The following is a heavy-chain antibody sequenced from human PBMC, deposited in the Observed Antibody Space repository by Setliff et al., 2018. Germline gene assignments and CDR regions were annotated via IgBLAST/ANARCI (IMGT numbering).Heavy chain of an antibody. Sequence: ASVKVSCKASGGTFRNYGISWVRQAPGQGLDWMGGIIPIFGTANYAQKFQGRLTIITDESTNTAFMQLSSLRSDDTAVYYCVREGVDSRSSTDYGYYMDVWGKGTTVTVSS. J-gene: IGHJ6*03. V-gene: IGHV1-69*05. D-gene: IGHD3-22*01. CDR3: VREGVDSRSSTDYGYYMDV. CDR1: GGTFRNYG. CDR2: IIPIFGTA.